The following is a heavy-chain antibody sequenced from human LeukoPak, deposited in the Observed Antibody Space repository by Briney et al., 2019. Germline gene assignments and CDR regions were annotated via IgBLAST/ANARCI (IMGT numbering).Heavy chain of an antibody. Sequence: PGGSLRLSCAASGFTFSSYAMSWVRQAPGKGLEWVSAISGSGGSTYYADSVKGRFTISRDNSKNTLYLQMNSLRAEDTAVYYCAKGADSSGYYYYYYYYMDVWGKGTTVTVSS. D-gene: IGHD3-22*01. CDR2: ISGSGGST. CDR3: AKGADSSGYYYYYYYYMDV. J-gene: IGHJ6*03. V-gene: IGHV3-23*01. CDR1: GFTFSSYA.